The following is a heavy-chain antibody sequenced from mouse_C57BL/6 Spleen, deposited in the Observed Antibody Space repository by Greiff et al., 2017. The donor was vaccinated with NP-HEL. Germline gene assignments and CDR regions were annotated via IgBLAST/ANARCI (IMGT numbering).Heavy chain of an antibody. D-gene: IGHD1-1*01. CDR1: GFTFSDYY. Sequence: VMLVESGGGLVQPGGSLKLSCAASGFTFSDYYMYWVRQTPEKRLEWVAYISNGGGSTYYPDTVKGRFTISRDNAKTTLYLQMSRLKSEDTAMYYCARQTGGSSYGAMDYWGQGTSVTVSS. J-gene: IGHJ4*01. CDR3: ARQTGGSSYGAMDY. V-gene: IGHV5-12*01. CDR2: ISNGGGST.